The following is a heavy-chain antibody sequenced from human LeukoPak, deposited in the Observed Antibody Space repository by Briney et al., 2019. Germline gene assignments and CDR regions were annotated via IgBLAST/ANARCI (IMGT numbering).Heavy chain of an antibody. CDR2: IWYDGTNK. J-gene: IGHJ5*02. CDR1: GFTFSSFG. Sequence: PGGSLRLPCSAPGFTFSSFGMHWVRQAPGKGLEWVAVIWYDGTNKYYADSVKGRFTISRDNSKNTLYLQMNSLRAEDTAVYYCARATVTRWFDPWGQGTLVTVSS. D-gene: IGHD4-17*01. CDR3: ARATVTRWFDP. V-gene: IGHV3-33*08.